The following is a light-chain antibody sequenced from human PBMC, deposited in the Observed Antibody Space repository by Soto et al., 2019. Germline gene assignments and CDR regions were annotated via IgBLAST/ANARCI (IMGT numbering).Light chain of an antibody. CDR3: QQSYGTPYT. CDR1: LNITKY. Sequence: DIQVTQSPSSLSASVGDRVTITCRASLNITKYLSWYQQKPGIAPKPLISAASTLQSGVPLRFSGSGFGTDFTLTISSLQPEDCATYYCQQSYGTPYTFGQGTKLEIK. V-gene: IGKV1-39*01. CDR2: AAS. J-gene: IGKJ2*01.